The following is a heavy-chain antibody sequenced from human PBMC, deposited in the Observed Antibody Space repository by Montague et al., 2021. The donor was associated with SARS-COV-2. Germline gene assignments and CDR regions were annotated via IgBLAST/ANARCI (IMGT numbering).Heavy chain of an antibody. Sequence: SETLSLTCTVSGDSISSSGYNWGWIRQPPGKGLEWIGSVHYNGRTYYNPSLKSRVAIYVDTSKDQISLRLSSVTAADTAVYYSTRHVHMTWPEPSPGFDYWGQGTLVTVSS. V-gene: IGHV4-39*01. J-gene: IGHJ4*02. CDR1: GDSISSSGYN. D-gene: IGHD1-1*01. CDR3: TRHVHMTWPEPSPGFDY. CDR2: VHYNGRT.